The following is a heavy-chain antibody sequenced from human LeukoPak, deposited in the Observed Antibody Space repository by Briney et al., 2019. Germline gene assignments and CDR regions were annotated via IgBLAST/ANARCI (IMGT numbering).Heavy chain of an antibody. CDR3: ARGIVGAPRDGDAFDI. J-gene: IGHJ3*02. Sequence: PSETLSLTCAVYGGSFSGYYWSWIRQPPGKGLEWIGEINHSGSTNNNPSLKSRVTISVDTSKNQFSLKLSSVTAADTAVYYCARGIVGAPRDGDAFDIWGQGTMVTVSS. CDR2: INHSGST. CDR1: GGSFSGYY. V-gene: IGHV4-34*01. D-gene: IGHD1-26*01.